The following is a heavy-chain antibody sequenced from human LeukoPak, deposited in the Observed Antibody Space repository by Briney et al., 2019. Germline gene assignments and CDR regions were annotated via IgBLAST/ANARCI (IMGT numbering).Heavy chain of an antibody. CDR3: ARHVEIAVAGPIDY. CDR1: GGSISSSRDY. CDR2: IYYSGST. J-gene: IGHJ4*02. Sequence: KPSETLSLTCTVSGGSISSSRDYWGWIRQPPGKGLEGIGSIYYSGSTYYNPALKSRVTIPVDTSKNQFSLKLSSVTAADTAVYYCARHVEIAVAGPIDYWGQGTLVTVSS. V-gene: IGHV4-39*01. D-gene: IGHD6-19*01.